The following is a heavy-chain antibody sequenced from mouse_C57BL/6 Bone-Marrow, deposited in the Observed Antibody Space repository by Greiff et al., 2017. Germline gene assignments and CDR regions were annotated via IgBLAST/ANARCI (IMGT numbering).Heavy chain of an antibody. J-gene: IGHJ4*01. D-gene: IGHD2-4*01. Sequence: EVKVVESVAELVRPGASVKLSCTASGFNIKNTYMHWVKQRPEQGLEWIGRIDPANGNTKYAPKFQGKAPITADTSSNTAYLQLRSLTSEDTAIDYCARCYDYDVCAMDYWGQGTSVTVSS. CDR3: ARCYDYDVCAMDY. CDR2: IDPANGNT. CDR1: GFNIKNTY. V-gene: IGHV14-3*01.